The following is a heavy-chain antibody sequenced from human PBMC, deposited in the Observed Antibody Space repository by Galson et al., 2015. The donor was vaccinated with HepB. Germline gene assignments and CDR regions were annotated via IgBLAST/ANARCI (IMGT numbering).Heavy chain of an antibody. CDR3: ATLPNYYYGSGSNYYYGMDV. Sequence: SLRLSCAASGFTFSSYGMHWVRQAPGKGLEWVAFIRYDGSNKYYADSVKGRFTISRDNSKNTLYLQMNSLRAEDTAVYYCATLPNYYYGSGSNYYYGMDVWGQGTTVTVSS. V-gene: IGHV3-30*02. J-gene: IGHJ6*02. CDR2: IRYDGSNK. D-gene: IGHD3-10*01. CDR1: GFTFSSYG.